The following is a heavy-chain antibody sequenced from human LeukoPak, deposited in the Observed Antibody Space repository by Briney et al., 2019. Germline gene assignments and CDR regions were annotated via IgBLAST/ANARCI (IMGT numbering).Heavy chain of an antibody. J-gene: IGHJ6*03. V-gene: IGHV4-34*01. D-gene: IGHD5-12*01. Sequence: SETLSLTCAVYGGSFSGYYWSWIRQPPGKGLEWIGETNHSGSTNYNPSLKSRVTISVDTSKNQFSLKLSSVTAADTAVYYCARRYSGYDWGYYYYYMDVWGKGTTVTVSS. CDR2: TNHSGST. CDR3: ARRYSGYDWGYYYYYMDV. CDR1: GGSFSGYY.